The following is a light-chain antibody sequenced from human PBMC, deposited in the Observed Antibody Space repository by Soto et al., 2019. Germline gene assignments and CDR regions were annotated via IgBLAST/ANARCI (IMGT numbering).Light chain of an antibody. CDR3: SSYTSSSTPLGV. J-gene: IGLJ1*01. CDR1: SSDVGGYNY. Sequence: QSALTQPASVSGSPGQSITISCTGTSSDVGGYNYVSWYQQHPGKAPKLMIYDVSNRPSGVSNRFSGSKSGNTASLTISGLQAEDEADDYCSSYTSSSTPLGVFGTGTKLTVL. V-gene: IGLV2-14*01. CDR2: DVS.